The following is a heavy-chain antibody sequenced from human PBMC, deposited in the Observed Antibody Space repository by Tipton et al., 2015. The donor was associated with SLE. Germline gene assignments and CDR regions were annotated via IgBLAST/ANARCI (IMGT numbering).Heavy chain of an antibody. CDR3: VRPPYDNSGYFIHDFYYYYMDV. J-gene: IGHJ6*03. D-gene: IGHD3-22*01. CDR2: ISTSSTYM. CDR1: GFTFSNYA. V-gene: IGHV3-21*01. Sequence: SLRLSCAASGFTFSNYAMNWVRQAPGKGLEWVSSISTSSTYMYYADSVKGRFTISRDNARNSLYLQMNSLRAEDTAVYFCVRPPYDNSGYFIHDFYYYYMDVWGKGTTVTVSS.